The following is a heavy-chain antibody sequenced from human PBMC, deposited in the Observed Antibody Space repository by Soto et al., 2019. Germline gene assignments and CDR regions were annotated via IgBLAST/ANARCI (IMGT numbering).Heavy chain of an antibody. CDR1: GYPFTSYA. D-gene: IGHD3-9*01. V-gene: IGHV1-3*01. J-gene: IGHJ6*01. Sequence: GGSVKVSCKASGYPFTSYAMHWVRQAPGQSLEWMGWINAGNGNTKYSQKFQGRVTITRDTSASTAYMELSRLRSEDTAVYYCARSDILTGYYYYYYGMDVWGQGTTVTVSS. CDR3: ARSDILTGYYYYYYGMDV. CDR2: INAGNGNT.